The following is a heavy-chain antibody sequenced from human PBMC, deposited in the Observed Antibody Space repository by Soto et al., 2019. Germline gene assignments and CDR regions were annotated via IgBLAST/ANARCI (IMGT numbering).Heavy chain of an antibody. J-gene: IGHJ2*01. CDR2: IDYSGST. V-gene: IGHV4-61*08. D-gene: IGHD2-21*02. CDR3: ARDYYGGNSRYFDL. Sequence: PSETLSLTSTVTSGSISSGGCYWSSIRQAPGRGLEWLGYIDYSGSTSYNPSLKSRVTISIDTSKNQLSLRLSSVTAEDTAVYYCARDYYGGNSRYFDLWGRGTLVTVSS. CDR1: SGSISSGGCY.